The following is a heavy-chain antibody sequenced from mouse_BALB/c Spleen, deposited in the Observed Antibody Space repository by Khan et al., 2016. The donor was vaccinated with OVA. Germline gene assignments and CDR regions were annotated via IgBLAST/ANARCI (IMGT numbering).Heavy chain of an antibody. D-gene: IGHD2-14*01. CDR3: ARSTYRYAFAY. Sequence: EVQLQESGPSLVKPSQTLSLTCSVTGDSITSGYWSWIRKFPGNKLEYMGYMIYTGYTDYNPSLKSRIAITRHTYKNQYYLQLNSVTAEDTDTYYCARSTYRYAFAYWGQGTLVTGSA. CDR1: GDSITSGY. V-gene: IGHV3-8*02. CDR2: MIYTGYT. J-gene: IGHJ3*01.